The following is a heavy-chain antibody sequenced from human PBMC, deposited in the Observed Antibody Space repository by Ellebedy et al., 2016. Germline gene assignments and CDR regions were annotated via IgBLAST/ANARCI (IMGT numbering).Heavy chain of an antibody. CDR2: ISSSSSTI. V-gene: IGHV3-48*04. CDR3: AREDDAFDI. Sequence: GESLKISXAASGFTFSSYSMNWVRQAPGKGLEWVSYISSSSSTIYYADSVKGRLTISRDNVKNSLYLQMNSLRAEDTAVYYCAREDDAFDIWGQGTMVTVSS. CDR1: GFTFSSYS. J-gene: IGHJ3*02.